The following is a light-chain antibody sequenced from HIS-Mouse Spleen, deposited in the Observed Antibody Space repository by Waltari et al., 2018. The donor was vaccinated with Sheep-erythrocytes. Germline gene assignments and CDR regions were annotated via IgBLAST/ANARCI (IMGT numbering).Light chain of an antibody. CDR2: EGS. Sequence: QSALTPPASVSGSPGQSITISCTGTSSDVGSYNLVSWYQQHPGKAPKLMIYEGSKRPSGVSTRFSGSKSGNTASLTISGLQAEDEADYYCCSYAGSSTPWVFGGGTKLTVL. J-gene: IGLJ3*02. CDR1: SSDVGSYNL. CDR3: CSYAGSSTPWV. V-gene: IGLV2-23*01.